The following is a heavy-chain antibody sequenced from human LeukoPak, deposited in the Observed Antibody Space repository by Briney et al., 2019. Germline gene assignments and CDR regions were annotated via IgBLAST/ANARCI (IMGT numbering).Heavy chain of an antibody. CDR1: GFTFSSYA. J-gene: IGHJ4*02. Sequence: PGGSLRLSCAAPGFTFSSYAMSWVRQAPGKGLESVSRINTDGTVTTYADSVKGRFTVSRDNADNTMFLQMNSVRDEDTAVYYCATKQWLAPPPDSWGQGTPVTVSS. D-gene: IGHD6-19*01. V-gene: IGHV3-74*01. CDR2: INTDGTVT. CDR3: ATKQWLAPPPDS.